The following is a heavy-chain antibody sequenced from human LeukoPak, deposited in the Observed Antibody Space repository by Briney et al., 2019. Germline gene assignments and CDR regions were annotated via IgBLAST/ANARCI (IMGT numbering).Heavy chain of an antibody. CDR2: INHSGST. CDR1: GGSFSGYY. J-gene: IGHJ5*02. CDR3: AKTGYYYDSSGYYNWFDP. D-gene: IGHD3-22*01. V-gene: IGHV4-34*01. Sequence: PSETLSLTCAVYGGSFSGYYWSWIRQPPGKGLEWIGEINHSGSTNYNPSLKSRVTISVDTSKNQFSLKLSSVTAADTAVYYCAKTGYYYDSSGYYNWFDPWGQGTLVTVSS.